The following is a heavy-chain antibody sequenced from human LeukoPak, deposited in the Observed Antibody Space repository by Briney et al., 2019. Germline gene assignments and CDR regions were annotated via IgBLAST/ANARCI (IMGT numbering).Heavy chain of an antibody. V-gene: IGHV5-51*01. Sequence: GESLKISCKGSGYSFTSYWIGGVRQMPGKGLEWMGIIYPGDSDTRYSPSFQGQVTISADKSISTAYLQWSSLKASDTAMYYCARPITMVRGVIIGYYFDYWGQGTLVTVSS. CDR3: ARPITMVRGVIIGYYFDY. CDR2: IYPGDSDT. D-gene: IGHD3-10*01. J-gene: IGHJ4*02. CDR1: GYSFTSYW.